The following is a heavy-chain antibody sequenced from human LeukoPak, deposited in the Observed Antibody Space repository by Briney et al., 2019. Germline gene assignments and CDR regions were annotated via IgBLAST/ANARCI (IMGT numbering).Heavy chain of an antibody. D-gene: IGHD3-10*01. CDR3: AKGRELLWFGELLSFDY. Sequence: GGSLRLSCAASGFTFSSYGMSWVRQAPGKGLEWVSAISGSGGSTYYADSVKGRFTISRDNSKNTLYLQMNSLRAEDTAVYYCAKGRELLWFGELLSFDYWGQGTLVTVSS. CDR1: GFTFSSYG. V-gene: IGHV3-23*01. J-gene: IGHJ4*02. CDR2: ISGSGGST.